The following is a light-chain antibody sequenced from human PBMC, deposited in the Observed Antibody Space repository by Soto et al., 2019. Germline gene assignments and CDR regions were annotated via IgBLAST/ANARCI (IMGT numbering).Light chain of an antibody. V-gene: IGKV3-20*01. Sequence: ETVLTQSPGTLSLSPGERATLSCRASQTIRSNYLAWYRQTPGQAPRLLIYGASNRATGIADRFSGSGSGTDFTLIISRLDPEDFALYYCHQYGSSPWTFVQGTKVEIK. J-gene: IGKJ1*01. CDR1: QTIRSNY. CDR2: GAS. CDR3: HQYGSSPWT.